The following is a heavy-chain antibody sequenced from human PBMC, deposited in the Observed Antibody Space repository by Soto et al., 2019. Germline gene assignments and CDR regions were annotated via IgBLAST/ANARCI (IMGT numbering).Heavy chain of an antibody. V-gene: IGHV3-23*01. J-gene: IGHJ4*02. CDR3: AKDRDFYSYGYRAFDY. D-gene: IGHD5-18*01. CDR2: ISGSGGST. Sequence: GGSLRLSCAASGFTFSSYAMSWVRQAPGKGLEWVSAISGSGGSTYYADSVKGRFTISRDNSKNTLYLQMNSLRAEDTAVYYCAKDRDFYSYGYRAFDYWGQGTLVTVSS. CDR1: GFTFSSYA.